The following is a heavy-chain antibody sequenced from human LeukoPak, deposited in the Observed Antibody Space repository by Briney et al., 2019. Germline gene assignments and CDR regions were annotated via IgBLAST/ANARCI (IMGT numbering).Heavy chain of an antibody. CDR2: IYYSGST. D-gene: IGHD6-6*01. V-gene: IGHV4-59*01. CDR3: ARADSSSSLFDY. CDR1: GGSISSYY. Sequence: SETLSLTCTVSGGSISSYYWSWIRQPPGQGLEWIGNIYYSGSTNYNPSLKSRVTISVDTSKNQFSLKLSSVTAADTAVYYCARADSSSSLFDYWGQGTLVTVSS. J-gene: IGHJ4*02.